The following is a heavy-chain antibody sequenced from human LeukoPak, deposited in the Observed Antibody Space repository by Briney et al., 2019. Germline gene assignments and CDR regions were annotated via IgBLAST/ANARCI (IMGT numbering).Heavy chain of an antibody. CDR1: GFIFSNYW. CDR2: ISGSGGST. Sequence: GGSLRLSCAASGFIFSNYWMIWVRQAPGKGLEWVSAISGSGGSTYYADSVKGRFTISRDNSKNTLYLQMNSLRAEDTAVYYCAKVPTPGILLWFGDNWFDPWGQGTLVTVSS. J-gene: IGHJ5*02. D-gene: IGHD3-10*01. CDR3: AKVPTPGILLWFGDNWFDP. V-gene: IGHV3-23*01.